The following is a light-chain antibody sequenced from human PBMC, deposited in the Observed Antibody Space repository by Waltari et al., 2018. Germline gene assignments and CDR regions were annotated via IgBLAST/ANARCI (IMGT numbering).Light chain of an antibody. CDR2: LNSDGSH. J-gene: IGLJ2*01. Sequence: HLVLTQSPSASASLGASVKLTCTLSSGHSSYAIAWPQQQPEKGPRYWLKLNSDGSHSKGDGIPDRFSGSSSGAERYLTISSLQSEDEADYYCQTWGTDIVVFGGGTKLTVL. V-gene: IGLV4-69*01. CDR1: SGHSSYA. CDR3: QTWGTDIVV.